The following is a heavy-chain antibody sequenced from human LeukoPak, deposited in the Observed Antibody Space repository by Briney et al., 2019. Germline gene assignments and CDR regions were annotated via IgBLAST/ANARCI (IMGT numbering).Heavy chain of an antibody. CDR1: GFTVSSNY. D-gene: IGHD3-22*01. Sequence: GGSLRLSCAASGFTVSSNYMSWVRQAPGKGLEWVSVIYSGGSTYYADSVRGRFTISRDNSKNTLYLQMNSLRAEDTAVYYCARFITMMSIGNSFDLWGQGTLVTVSS. CDR3: ARFITMMSIGNSFDL. CDR2: IYSGGST. V-gene: IGHV3-66*02. J-gene: IGHJ5*02.